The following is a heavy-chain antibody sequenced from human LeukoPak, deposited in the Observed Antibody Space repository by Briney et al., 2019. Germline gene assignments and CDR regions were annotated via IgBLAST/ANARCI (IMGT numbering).Heavy chain of an antibody. CDR3: ARHPALLERRVRNWFDP. CDR1: GGSISSTIYY. V-gene: IGHV4-39*01. D-gene: IGHD1-1*01. CDR2: VYYTGST. Sequence: SSETLSLTCTVSGGSISSTIYYWGWIRQSPGRGLEWLGTVYYTGSTDYNPSLKSRVTISVDTSKNQFSLKLSSVTAADTAVYYCARHPALLERRVRNWFDPWGQGTLVTVSS. J-gene: IGHJ5*02.